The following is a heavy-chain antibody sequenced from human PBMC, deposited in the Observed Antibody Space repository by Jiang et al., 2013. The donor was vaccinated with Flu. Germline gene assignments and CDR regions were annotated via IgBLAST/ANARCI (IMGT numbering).Heavy chain of an antibody. Sequence: PGLVKPSETLSLTCTVSGGSISSYYWSWIRQPAGKGLEWIGRIYTSGSTNYNPSLKSRVTMSVDTSKNHFSLKLSSVTAADTAVYYCAREADSSGYMPPALDYWGQGTLVTVSS. D-gene: IGHD3-22*01. V-gene: IGHV4-4*07. J-gene: IGHJ4*02. CDR2: IYTSGST. CDR3: AREADSSGYMPPALDY. CDR1: GGSISSYY.